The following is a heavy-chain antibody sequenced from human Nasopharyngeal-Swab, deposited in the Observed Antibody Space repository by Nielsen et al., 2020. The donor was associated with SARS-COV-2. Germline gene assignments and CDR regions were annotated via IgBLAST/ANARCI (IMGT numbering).Heavy chain of an antibody. D-gene: IGHD3-3*01. J-gene: IGHJ4*02. CDR3: ARDTYHFWSGYRYFDS. Sequence: GGSLRLSCAASGFTFSTYTMHWVRQAPGKGLEWVAVVSYDGSSKYCADSVKGRFTISRDNSKNSLYLQINSLRVEDTAMYYCARDTYHFWSGYRYFDSWGQGTLVTVSS. V-gene: IGHV3-30*04. CDR2: VSYDGSSK. CDR1: GFTFSTYT.